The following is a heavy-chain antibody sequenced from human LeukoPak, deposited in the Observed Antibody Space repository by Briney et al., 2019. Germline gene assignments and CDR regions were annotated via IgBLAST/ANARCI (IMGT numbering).Heavy chain of an antibody. D-gene: IGHD3-10*01. CDR3: ARPADEDYYGPFDY. CDR1: GYSFTSYW. CDR2: IYPGDSDT. V-gene: IGHV5-51*03. J-gene: IGHJ4*02. Sequence: PGESLKVSCKGSGYSFTSYWIGWVRQMPGKGLEWMGIIYPGDSDTRYSPSFQGQVTISADKSISTTYLQWSSLKASDTAMYYCARPADEDYYGPFDYWGQGTLVTVSS.